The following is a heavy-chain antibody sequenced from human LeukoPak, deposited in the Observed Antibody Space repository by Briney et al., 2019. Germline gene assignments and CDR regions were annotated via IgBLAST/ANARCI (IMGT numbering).Heavy chain of an antibody. CDR2: ISGSGGST. Sequence: PGGSLRLSCAASGFTFSSYAMSWVRQAPGKGLEWVSAISGSGGSTYYADSVKGRFTISRDNSKNTLFLQMNSLRAEDTALYYCAKNLYCGGGSCYPSALGMDVWGQGTTVTVSS. CDR1: GFTFSSYA. CDR3: AKNLYCGGGSCYPSALGMDV. J-gene: IGHJ6*02. D-gene: IGHD2-15*01. V-gene: IGHV3-23*01.